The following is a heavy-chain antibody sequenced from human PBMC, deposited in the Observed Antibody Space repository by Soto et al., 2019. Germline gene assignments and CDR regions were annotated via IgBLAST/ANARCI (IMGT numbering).Heavy chain of an antibody. CDR2: IYSGGST. CDR1: GFTVSSNY. D-gene: IGHD4-17*01. Sequence: EVQLVESGGGLVQPGGSLRLSCAASGFTVSSNYMSWVRQAPGKGLEWVSVIYSGGSTYYADSVKGRFTISRHNSKNTLYLQMNSLRAEDTAVYYCARERMTTARTWYFDLWGRGTLVTVSS. CDR3: ARERMTTARTWYFDL. V-gene: IGHV3-53*04. J-gene: IGHJ2*01.